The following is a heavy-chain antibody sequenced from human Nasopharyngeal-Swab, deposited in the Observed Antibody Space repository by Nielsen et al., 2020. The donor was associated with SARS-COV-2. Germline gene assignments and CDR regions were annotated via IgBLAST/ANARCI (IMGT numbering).Heavy chain of an antibody. V-gene: IGHV3-30-3*01. D-gene: IGHD2-2*02. J-gene: IGHJ5*02. CDR2: ISYDGSNK. Sequence: GGSLKISCAASGFTFSSYAMHWVRQAPGKGLEWVAVISYDGSNKYYADSVKGRFTISRDNSKNTLYLQMNSLRAEDTAVYYCARGDIVVVPAAIPGRPFDPWGQGTLVTVSS. CDR3: ARGDIVVVPAAIPGRPFDP. CDR1: GFTFSSYA.